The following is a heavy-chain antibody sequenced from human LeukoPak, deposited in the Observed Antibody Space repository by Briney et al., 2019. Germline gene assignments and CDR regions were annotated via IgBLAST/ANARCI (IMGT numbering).Heavy chain of an antibody. D-gene: IGHD2-21*02. Sequence: ASVKVSCKASGGTFSSYAISWVRQAPGQGLEWMGGIIPIFGTANYAQKFQGRVTITADESTSTAYMELSSLRSEDTAVYYCARDLNCGGDCYPEYFQHWGQGTLVTASS. CDR1: GGTFSSYA. V-gene: IGHV1-69*13. J-gene: IGHJ1*01. CDR3: ARDLNCGGDCYPEYFQH. CDR2: IIPIFGTA.